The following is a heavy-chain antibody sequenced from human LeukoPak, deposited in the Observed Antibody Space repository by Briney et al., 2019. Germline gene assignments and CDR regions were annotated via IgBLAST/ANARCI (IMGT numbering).Heavy chain of an antibody. D-gene: IGHD2-21*02. Sequence: SVKISCKASGGTFSSYAISWVRQAPGQGLEWMGGIIPIFGTANYAQKFQGRVTITTDESTSTAYMELSSLRSEDAAVYYCARVAYCGGDCYPYFDYWGQGTLVTVSS. CDR2: IIPIFGTA. CDR3: ARVAYCGGDCYPYFDY. CDR1: GGTFSSYA. J-gene: IGHJ4*02. V-gene: IGHV1-69*05.